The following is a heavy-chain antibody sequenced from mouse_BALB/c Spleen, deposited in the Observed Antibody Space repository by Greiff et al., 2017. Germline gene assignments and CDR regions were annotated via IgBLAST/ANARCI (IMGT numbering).Heavy chain of an antibody. J-gene: IGHJ3*01. CDR1: GYTFSSYW. CDR2: ILPGSGST. V-gene: IGHV1-9*01. D-gene: IGHD2-1*01. CDR3: ARRRGNLAY. Sequence: QVQLQQSGAELMKPGASVKISCKATGYTFSSYWIEWVKQRPGHGLEWIGEILPGSGSTNYNEKFKGKATFTADTSSNTAYMQLSSLTSEDSAVYYCARRRGNLAYWGQGTLVTVSA.